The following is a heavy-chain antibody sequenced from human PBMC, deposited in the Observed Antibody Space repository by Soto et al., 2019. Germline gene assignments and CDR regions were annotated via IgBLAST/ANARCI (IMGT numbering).Heavy chain of an antibody. D-gene: IGHD6-13*01. J-gene: IGHJ4*02. V-gene: IGHV2-5*02. CDR1: GFSLSTSGVG. CDR2: IFWDDDK. CDR3: AHRRSLYSSSWYFDY. Sequence: SGPTLVNPTQTLTLTCTFSGFSLSTSGVGVGWIRQPPGKALEWLALIFWDDDKRYRPSLKSRLTITKDTSKNQVVLTMTNMDPVDTATYYCAHRRSLYSSSWYFDYWGQGTLVTVSS.